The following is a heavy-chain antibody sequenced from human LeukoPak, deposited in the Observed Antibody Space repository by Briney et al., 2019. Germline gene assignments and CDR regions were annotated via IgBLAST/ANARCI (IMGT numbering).Heavy chain of an antibody. D-gene: IGHD5-24*01. CDR3: AKDRRWLQFGY. Sequence: GGSLRLSCAASGFTFSSYAMSWVRQAPGKGLEWVSAISGSGGSTYYADSVKGRFTISRDNSKNTLYLQMNSMRAEDTAVYYCAKDRRWLQFGYWGQGTLVTVSS. J-gene: IGHJ4*02. CDR2: ISGSGGST. V-gene: IGHV3-23*01. CDR1: GFTFSSYA.